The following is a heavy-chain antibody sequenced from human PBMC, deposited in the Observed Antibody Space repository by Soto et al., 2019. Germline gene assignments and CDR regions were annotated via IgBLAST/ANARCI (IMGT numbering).Heavy chain of an antibody. CDR3: ARGVQIWRQQPLDY. CDR1: GGSISSGDYY. D-gene: IGHD6-13*01. Sequence: SETLSLTCTVSGGSISSGDYYWSWIRQPPGKGLEWIGEINHSGSTNYNPSLKSRVTISVDTSKNQFSLKLTSVTAADTAVYYCARGVQIWRQQPLDYWGQGSLVTVSS. CDR2: INHSGST. V-gene: IGHV4-30-4*01. J-gene: IGHJ4*02.